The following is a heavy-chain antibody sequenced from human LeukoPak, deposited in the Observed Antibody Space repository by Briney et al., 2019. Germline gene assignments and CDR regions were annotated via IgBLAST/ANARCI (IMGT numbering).Heavy chain of an antibody. Sequence: SETLSLTCAVSGGSFSGYYWTWIRQPPGKGLEWIGEINHSGSTNYNPSLKSRVTISVDTSKNQFSLKLSSVTAADTAVYYCARGAVAGPEDYFDYWGQGTLVTVSS. CDR3: ARGAVAGPEDYFDY. CDR2: INHSGST. J-gene: IGHJ4*02. D-gene: IGHD6-19*01. V-gene: IGHV4-34*01. CDR1: GGSFSGYY.